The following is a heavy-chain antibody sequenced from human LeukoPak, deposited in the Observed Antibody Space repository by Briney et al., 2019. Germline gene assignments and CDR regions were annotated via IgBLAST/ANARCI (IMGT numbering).Heavy chain of an antibody. J-gene: IGHJ6*04. V-gene: IGHV3-74*01. CDR3: ARRGAVAGAFDI. CDR1: GFTFSSYW. D-gene: IGHD6-19*01. CDR2: KSDGSST. Sequence: GGSLRLSCAASGFTFSSYWMHWVRQAPGKGLVWVSRKSDGSSTSYADSVKGRFTISRDNAKNTLYLQMNSLRAEDTAVYYCARRGAVAGAFDIWAKGTTVIVSS.